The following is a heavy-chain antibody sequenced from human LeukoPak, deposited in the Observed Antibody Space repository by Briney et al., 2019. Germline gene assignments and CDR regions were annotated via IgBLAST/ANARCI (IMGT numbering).Heavy chain of an antibody. CDR3: AKSNGYGLVDI. V-gene: IGHV4-38-2*02. J-gene: IGHJ3*02. CDR1: GYSISSAYY. D-gene: IGHD3-10*01. Sequence: SETLSLTCTVSGYSISSAYYWGWIRQPPGKGLEWIGSVYHSGSTYYNPSLKSRVTISVDTSKNKFSLKLSSVTAADTAVYYCAKSNGYGLVDIWGQGTMVTVSS. CDR2: VYHSGST.